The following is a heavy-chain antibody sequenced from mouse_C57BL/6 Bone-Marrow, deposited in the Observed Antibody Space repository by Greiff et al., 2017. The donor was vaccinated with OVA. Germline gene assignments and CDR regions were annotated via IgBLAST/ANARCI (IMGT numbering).Heavy chain of an antibody. J-gene: IGHJ3*01. V-gene: IGHV3-6*01. CDR3: ARCSSYWFAY. D-gene: IGHD1-1*01. CDR1: GYSITSGYY. Sequence: VQLKESGPGLVKPSQSLSLTCSVTGYSITSGYYWNWIRQFPGNNLEWMGFISYDGSNNYNPSLKNRISITRDTSKNQFFRKLNSVTSEDTATYDCARCSSYWFAYWGQGTLVTVSA. CDR2: ISYDGSN.